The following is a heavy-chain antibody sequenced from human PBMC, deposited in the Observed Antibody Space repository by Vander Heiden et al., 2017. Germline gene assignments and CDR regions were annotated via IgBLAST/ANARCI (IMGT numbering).Heavy chain of an antibody. CDR1: GFTFRSHW. CDR2: IKQDGSEK. Sequence: EVQLVESGGGLVQPGGSLRLSCAASGFTFRSHWMSWVRQVPGKGLEWVANIKQDGSEKYYVDSVKGRFTISRDNAKNSLYLQMNSLRAEDTAVYYCARDAYYDFWSGVYYYYGMDVWGQGTTVTVSS. CDR3: ARDAYYDFWSGVYYYYGMDV. J-gene: IGHJ6*02. D-gene: IGHD3-3*01. V-gene: IGHV3-7*01.